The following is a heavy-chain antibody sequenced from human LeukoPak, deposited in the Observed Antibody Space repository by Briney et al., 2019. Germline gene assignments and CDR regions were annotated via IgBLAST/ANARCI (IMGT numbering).Heavy chain of an antibody. J-gene: IGHJ4*02. CDR3: AKGDYYDFWSGYLYYFDY. Sequence: GGSLRLSCAASGFTFSSYAMSWVRQAPGKGLEWVSAISGSGGSTYYADSVKGRFTISRDNSKNTLYLQMNSLRAEDTAVYYCAKGDYYDFWSGYLYYFDYWGQGTLVTVSS. CDR2: ISGSGGST. V-gene: IGHV3-23*01. D-gene: IGHD3-3*01. CDR1: GFTFSSYA.